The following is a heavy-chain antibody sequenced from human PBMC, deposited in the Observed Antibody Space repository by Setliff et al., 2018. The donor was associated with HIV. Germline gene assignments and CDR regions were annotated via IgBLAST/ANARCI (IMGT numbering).Heavy chain of an antibody. V-gene: IGHV1-69*05. CDR3: ARDGGPGSAWGDYSYYYTMDV. CDR1: GVTFSNCS. J-gene: IGHJ6*03. D-gene: IGHD6-19*01. Sequence: GASVKVSCKASGVTFSNCSISWVRQAPGQGLEWTGGIVPMYGPAHYAQKFQGRVTITRDTSASTAYVELNSLRSEDTALYYCARDGGPGSAWGDYSYYYTMDVWGKGTTVTVSS. CDR2: IVPMYGPA.